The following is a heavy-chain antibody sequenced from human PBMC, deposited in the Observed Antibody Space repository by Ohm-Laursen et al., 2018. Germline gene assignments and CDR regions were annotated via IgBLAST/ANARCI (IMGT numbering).Heavy chain of an antibody. D-gene: IGHD1-14*01. V-gene: IGHV1-8*01. J-gene: IGHJ6*02. CDR3: ARGGTRVQRYYYYGMDV. Sequence: SVKVSCKASGYTFTSYDINWVRQATGQGLEWMGWMNPNSGNTGYAQKFQGRVTMTRNTSISTAYMELSSLRSEDTAVYYCARGGTRVQRYYYYGMDVWGQGTTVTVSS. CDR1: GYTFTSYD. CDR2: MNPNSGNT.